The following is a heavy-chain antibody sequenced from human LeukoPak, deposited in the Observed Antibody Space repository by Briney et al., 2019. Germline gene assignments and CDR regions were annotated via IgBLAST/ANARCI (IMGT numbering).Heavy chain of an antibody. V-gene: IGHV4-59*01. J-gene: IGHJ4*02. CDR1: GGSISSYY. D-gene: IGHD6-19*01. CDR2: IYYSGST. Sequence: SETLALTCTVSGGSISSYYWSWIRQPPGKGLEWIGYIYYSGSTKYNPSLKSRVTISVDTSKNQFSLKLSSVTAADTAVYYCARVRSSGWYFYYFDYWGQGTLVTVSS. CDR3: ARVRSSGWYFYYFDY.